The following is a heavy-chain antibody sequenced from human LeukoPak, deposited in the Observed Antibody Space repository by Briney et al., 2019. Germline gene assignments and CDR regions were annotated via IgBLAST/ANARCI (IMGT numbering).Heavy chain of an antibody. Sequence: SETLSLTCTVSGGSLSSSNYYCGWIRQPPGKGLEWIGTIYYSGNTYYNPSPKSRVSISVDTSKNQFSLKLSSVTAADTAVYYCARRTQSGYHFDYWGQGTLVTVSS. J-gene: IGHJ4*02. CDR1: GGSLSSSNYY. D-gene: IGHD5-12*01. V-gene: IGHV4-39*01. CDR3: ARRTQSGYHFDY. CDR2: IYYSGNT.